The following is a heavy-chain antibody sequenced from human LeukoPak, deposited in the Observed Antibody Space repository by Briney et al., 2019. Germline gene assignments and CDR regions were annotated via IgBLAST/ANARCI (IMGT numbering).Heavy chain of an antibody. Sequence: PSETLSLTCTVSGGSISSYYWSWIRQPAGKGLEWIGRIYTSGSTNYNPSLKSRVTMSVDTSKNQFSLKLSSVTAADTAVYYCARDTALHPHDYCYYMDVWGKGTTVTISS. D-gene: IGHD4-11*01. J-gene: IGHJ6*03. CDR1: GGSISSYY. CDR2: IYTSGST. V-gene: IGHV4-4*07. CDR3: ARDTALHPHDYCYYMDV.